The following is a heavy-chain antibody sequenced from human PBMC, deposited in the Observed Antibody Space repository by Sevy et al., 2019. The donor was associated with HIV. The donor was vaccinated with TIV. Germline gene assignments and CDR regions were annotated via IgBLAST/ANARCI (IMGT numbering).Heavy chain of an antibody. CDR1: GFTFSSYG. Sequence: GGSLRLSCAASGFTFSSYGMHWVHQAPGKGLEWVAVIWYDGSNKYYADSVKGRFTISRDNSKNTLYLQMNSLRAEDTAVYYCASALAASPYYYGMDVWGQGTTVTVSS. V-gene: IGHV3-33*01. CDR2: IWYDGSNK. CDR3: ASALAASPYYYGMDV. J-gene: IGHJ6*02. D-gene: IGHD6-6*01.